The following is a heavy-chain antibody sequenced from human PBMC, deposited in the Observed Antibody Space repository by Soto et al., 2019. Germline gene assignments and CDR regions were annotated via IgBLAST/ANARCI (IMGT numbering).Heavy chain of an antibody. Sequence: QVQLVQSGAEVKKPGASVKVSCKTSGYPFTSYGINWVRQAPGQGPEWMGWISAYDDKTIYSQKFQGRVTLTADTSTTTAYMGLRGLGSDDTAVYYCARDRLIAVTGLLRNWGQGTLVTVSS. V-gene: IGHV1-18*01. CDR3: ARDRLIAVTGLLRN. CDR2: ISAYDDKT. J-gene: IGHJ4*02. D-gene: IGHD6-19*01. CDR1: GYPFTSYG.